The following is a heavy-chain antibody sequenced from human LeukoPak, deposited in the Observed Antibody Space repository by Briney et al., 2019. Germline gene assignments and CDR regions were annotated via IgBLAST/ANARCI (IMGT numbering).Heavy chain of an antibody. CDR1: GSTFTSYY. J-gene: IGHJ4*02. V-gene: IGHV1-46*01. Sequence: ASVKVCCKASGSTFTSYYMHWVRQAPGQGLEWMGIINPSGGSTSYAQKFQGRVTMTRDTSTSTVYMELSSLRSEDTAVYYCARAARGYRGVIDYWGQGTLVTVSS. CDR2: INPSGGST. D-gene: IGHD1-26*01. CDR3: ARAARGYRGVIDY.